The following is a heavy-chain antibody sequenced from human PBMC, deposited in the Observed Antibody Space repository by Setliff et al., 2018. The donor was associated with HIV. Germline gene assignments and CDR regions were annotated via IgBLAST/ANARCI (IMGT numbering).Heavy chain of an antibody. J-gene: IGHJ3*02. V-gene: IGHV4-59*01. CDR3: AKDWDTFWSGYSRVIAFDI. CDR2: SSSAGNA. D-gene: IGHD3-3*01. CDR1: DSFHNNI. Sequence: SETLSLTCTVSDSFHNNIWAWIRQSPEKGLEWIGFSSSAGNANYNPSLKNRVAISLDTSQNQFSLRLSSLTAADTALYYCAKDWDTFWSGYSRVIAFDILGQGKMVTVSS.